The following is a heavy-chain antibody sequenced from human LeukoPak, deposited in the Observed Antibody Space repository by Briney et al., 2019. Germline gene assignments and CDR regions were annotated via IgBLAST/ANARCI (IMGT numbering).Heavy chain of an antibody. Sequence: SETLSLTCTVSGGSISSSSHYWGWIRQPPGKGLEWIGSIYYSGSTYYNPSLKSRVTISVDTSKNQFSLKLSSVTAADTAVYYCARGRYSYGPFDYWGQGTLVTVSS. CDR1: GGSISSSSHY. V-gene: IGHV4-39*07. D-gene: IGHD5-18*01. J-gene: IGHJ4*02. CDR3: ARGRYSYGPFDY. CDR2: IYYSGST.